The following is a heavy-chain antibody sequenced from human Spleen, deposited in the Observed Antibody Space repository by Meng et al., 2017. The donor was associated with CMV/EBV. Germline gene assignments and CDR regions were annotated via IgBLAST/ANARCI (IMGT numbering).Heavy chain of an antibody. J-gene: IGHJ6*01. CDR2: ISSSGNIK. V-gene: IGHV3-48*03. CDR1: GFTLSRYE. Sequence: GGSLRLSCAASGFTLSRYEMNWVRQAPGKGLEWISYISSSGNIKYFADFVKGRFTVSRDNANSALYLQMSSLRAEDTAVYYCARANFPEYSSPTGHHYYGVDVWGQGTTVTVSS. CDR3: ARANFPEYSSPTGHHYYGVDV. D-gene: IGHD6-13*01.